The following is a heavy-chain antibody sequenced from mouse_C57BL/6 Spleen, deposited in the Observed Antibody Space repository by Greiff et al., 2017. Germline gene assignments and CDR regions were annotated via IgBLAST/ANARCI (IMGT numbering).Heavy chain of an antibody. CDR2: IRLKSDNYAT. D-gene: IGHD1-1*01. J-gene: IGHJ2*01. V-gene: IGHV6-3*01. CDR1: GFTFSNYW. Sequence: EVKLVESGGGLVQPGGSMKLSCVASGFTFSNYWMNWVRQSPEKGLEWVAQIRLKSDNYATHYAESVKGRFTISRDDSKSSVYLQMNNLRAEDTGIYYCTAYYGSDYWGQGTTLTVSS. CDR3: TAYYGSDY.